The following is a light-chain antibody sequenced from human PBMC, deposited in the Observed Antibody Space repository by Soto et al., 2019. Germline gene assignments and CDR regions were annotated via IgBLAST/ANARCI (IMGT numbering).Light chain of an antibody. CDR3: QQYGSSPWT. J-gene: IGKJ1*01. CDR2: GAS. V-gene: IGKV3-20*01. Sequence: EIVLTQSPGTLSLSPGERATLSCRASQSVSSNYLAWYQQKPGQAPRPLIYGASSRATGIPDRFSGSGAGTDFTLTISRLEPEDFAVSYCQQYGSSPWTFGQGTKVEIK. CDR1: QSVSSNY.